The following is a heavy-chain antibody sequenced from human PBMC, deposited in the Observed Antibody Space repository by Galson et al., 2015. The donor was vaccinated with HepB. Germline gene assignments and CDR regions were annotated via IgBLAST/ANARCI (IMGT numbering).Heavy chain of an antibody. CDR3: VRDRRIAAATYDYWYFDL. CDR2: IIPILDST. J-gene: IGHJ2*01. CDR1: GGSFSDYG. Sequence: SVKVSCKASGGSFSDYGINWVRQAPGQGLEWMGRIIPILDSTNSAQRFQGRVTITADRSTSTAYMELSSLASEDTAMYYCVRDRRIAAATYDYWYFDLWGRGTLVTVSS. D-gene: IGHD6-13*01. V-gene: IGHV1-69*04.